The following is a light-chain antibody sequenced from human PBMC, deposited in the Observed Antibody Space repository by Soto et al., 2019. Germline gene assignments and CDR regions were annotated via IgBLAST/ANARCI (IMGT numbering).Light chain of an antibody. CDR1: QSISSW. Sequence: DIQMTQSPSTLSPSVGERVTITGRAIQSISSWLAWYQQKPGKAPKLLIYDASSLESGVPSRLSGSGSGTEFTLTISSLQPDDFATYYCQQYNSYPFTFGPGTKVDIK. J-gene: IGKJ3*01. CDR3: QQYNSYPFT. V-gene: IGKV1-5*01. CDR2: DAS.